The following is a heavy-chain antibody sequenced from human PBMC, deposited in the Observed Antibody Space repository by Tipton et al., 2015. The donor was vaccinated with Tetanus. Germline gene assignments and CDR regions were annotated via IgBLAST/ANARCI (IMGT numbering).Heavy chain of an antibody. V-gene: IGHV3-21*01. D-gene: IGHD6-19*01. CDR3: ARRSGVAALSV. J-gene: IGHJ1*01. CDR2: ISGSSNFI. CDR1: GFTFSDYS. Sequence: SLRLSCAASGFTFSDYSMNWVRQAPGKGLEWVSSISGSSNFINYADSVKGRFTISRANAKNSLYLQINSLRADDTGVYFCARRSGVAALSVWGQGTLVTVSS.